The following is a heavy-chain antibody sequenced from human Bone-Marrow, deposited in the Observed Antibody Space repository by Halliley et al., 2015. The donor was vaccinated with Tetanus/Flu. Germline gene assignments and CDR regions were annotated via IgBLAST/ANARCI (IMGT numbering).Heavy chain of an antibody. Sequence: TLSLTCAVSGGSISSGGYYWSWIRHPQGKGLEWIGYIYYSGSTYYNPSLKSRVPISVDKSKNQFSLKLSSVTAAAPAVYCYVRGLRVYVSGIYFIWSDPWGQGTLVTFS. CDR2: IYYSGST. V-gene: IGHV4-30-4*01. D-gene: IGHD3-10*01. J-gene: IGHJ5*02. CDR1: GGSISSGGYY. CDR3: VRGLRVYVSGIYFIWSDP.